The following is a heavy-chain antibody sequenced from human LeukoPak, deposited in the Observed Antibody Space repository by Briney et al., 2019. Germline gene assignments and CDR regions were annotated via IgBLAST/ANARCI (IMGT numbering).Heavy chain of an antibody. J-gene: IGHJ3*02. Sequence: PGGSLRLSCAASRFTFSSYGMHWVRQAPGKGLEWVAFIRYDAGNEYYADSVKGRFTISRDNSKNTLYLQMNSLRADDTAVYYCAKRMGPKQQLDTGAFDIWGHGTMVTVSS. CDR1: RFTFSSYG. V-gene: IGHV3-30*02. CDR3: AKRMGPKQQLDTGAFDI. CDR2: IRYDAGNE. D-gene: IGHD6-13*01.